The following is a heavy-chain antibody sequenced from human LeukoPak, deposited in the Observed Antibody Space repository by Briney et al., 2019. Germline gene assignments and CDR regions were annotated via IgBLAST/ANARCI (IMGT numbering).Heavy chain of an antibody. D-gene: IGHD6-13*01. CDR3: ARTRQQLARNWFDP. CDR1: GYTFTGYY. J-gene: IGHJ5*02. Sequence: ASVKVSCKASGYTFTGYYMHWVRQAPGQGLEWMGWINPNSGGTNYAQKFQGRVTMTRGTSISTAYMELSRLRSDDTAVYYCARTRQQLARNWFDPWGQGTLVTVSS. CDR2: INPNSGGT. V-gene: IGHV1-2*02.